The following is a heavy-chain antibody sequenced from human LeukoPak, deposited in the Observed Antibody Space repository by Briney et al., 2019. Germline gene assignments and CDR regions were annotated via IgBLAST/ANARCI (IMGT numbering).Heavy chain of an antibody. CDR3: ARDRGPRTGFMVREAYDY. J-gene: IGHJ4*02. CDR1: GFTFSDYW. V-gene: IGHV3-74*01. D-gene: IGHD3-10*01. Sequence: GGSLRLSCAASGFTFSDYWIHWVRHAPGKGLVWVSRINTDGSITNYADSVKGRFSISRDNAKNTLYLQMSSLRAEDTAVYYCARDRGPRTGFMVREAYDYWGQGTLVTVSS. CDR2: INTDGSIT.